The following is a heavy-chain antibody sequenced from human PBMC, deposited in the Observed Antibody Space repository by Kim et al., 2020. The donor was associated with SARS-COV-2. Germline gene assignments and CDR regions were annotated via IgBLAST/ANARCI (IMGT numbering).Heavy chain of an antibody. J-gene: IGHJ2*01. CDR3: ARGPIEEGIWATKGYFDL. D-gene: IGHD6-13*01. CDR2: IGTKADT. V-gene: IGHV3-13*04. CDR1: GFTFSSHD. Sequence: GGSLRLSCAASGFTFSSHDMHWVRQGTEKGLEWVSSIGTKADTYYPDSVKDRFTISRENAKDSFYLQMNSLRAEDTAVYYCARGPIEEGIWATKGYFDLWGRGTVVTVSS.